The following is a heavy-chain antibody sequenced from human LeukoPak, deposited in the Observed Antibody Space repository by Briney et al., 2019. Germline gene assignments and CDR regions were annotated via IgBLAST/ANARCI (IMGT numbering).Heavy chain of an antibody. D-gene: IGHD5-18*01. CDR3: ARHVGYGNNWFDP. Sequence: EASETLSLTCTVSGGSISSYYWSWIRQPPGKGLEWIGDIYYSGSTNYNPSLKSRVTISVDTSKNQFSLKLRSLTAADTAVYYCARHVGYGNNWFDPWGQGTLVTVSS. CDR1: GGSISSYY. V-gene: IGHV4-59*08. J-gene: IGHJ5*02. CDR2: IYYSGST.